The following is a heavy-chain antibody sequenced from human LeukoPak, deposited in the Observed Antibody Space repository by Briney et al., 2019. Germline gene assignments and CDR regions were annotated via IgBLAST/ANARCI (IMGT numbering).Heavy chain of an antibody. J-gene: IGHJ6*03. V-gene: IGHV3-30*02. D-gene: IGHD6-25*01. Sequence: PGGSLRLSCAASGFTFSSYGMHWVRQAPGKGLEWVAVIWYGGSNKYYADSVKGRFTISRDNSKNTLYLQMNSLRAEDTAVYYCAKEGPGGSSAYYYYMDVWGKGPTVTAS. CDR1: GFTFSSYG. CDR2: IWYGGSNK. CDR3: AKEGPGGSSAYYYYMDV.